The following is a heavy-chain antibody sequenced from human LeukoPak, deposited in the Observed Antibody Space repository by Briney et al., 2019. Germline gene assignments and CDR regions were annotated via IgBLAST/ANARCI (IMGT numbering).Heavy chain of an antibody. D-gene: IGHD3-10*01. Sequence: GGSLRLSCGASGFSFSSYNMNWVRQAPGKGLEWGSSISRGSTTIYYADSVKGRFTISRDNAKNSLYLQMNSLRAEDTAVYYCARDGVEYGSGGFYFDYWGQGTLVTVSS. CDR3: ARDGVEYGSGGFYFDY. V-gene: IGHV3-48*01. CDR2: ISRGSTTI. CDR1: GFSFSSYN. J-gene: IGHJ4*02.